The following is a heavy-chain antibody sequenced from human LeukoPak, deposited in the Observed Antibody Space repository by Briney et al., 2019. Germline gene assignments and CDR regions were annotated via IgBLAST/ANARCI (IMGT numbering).Heavy chain of an antibody. CDR3: ASPPQYDAEYFQH. J-gene: IGHJ1*01. D-gene: IGHD1-1*01. CDR2: IYPGDSDT. V-gene: IGHV5-51*01. CDR1: GXXFTTXW. Sequence: GEXXKXSCKXSGXXFTTXWXGWVRQMPGKGLEWMXIIYPGDSDTRYSPSFQGQVTISADKSISTAYLQWSSLKASDTAMYYCASPPQYDAEYFQHWGQGTLVTVSS.